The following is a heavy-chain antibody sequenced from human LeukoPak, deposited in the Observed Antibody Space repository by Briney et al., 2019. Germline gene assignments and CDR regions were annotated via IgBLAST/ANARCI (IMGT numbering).Heavy chain of an antibody. CDR3: ARCSGWAFKN. J-gene: IGHJ4*02. CDR1: GFTFSNFW. CDR2: INQDGSEK. V-gene: IGHV3-7*01. Sequence: GGSLRLSCAASGFTFSNFWMSWVRQAPGKGLEWVANINQDGSEKNYVDSVKGRFTISRDSAQNSLYLQMDSLRAEDTAIYYCARCSGWAFKNWGQGTLVTVSS. D-gene: IGHD6-19*01.